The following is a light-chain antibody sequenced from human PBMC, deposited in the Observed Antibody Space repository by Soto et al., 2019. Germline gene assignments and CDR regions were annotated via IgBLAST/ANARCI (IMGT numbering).Light chain of an antibody. V-gene: IGKV1-5*03. Sequence: DIQMTQSPSTLSASVGDRVTITCRASQSISAWLAWYQQKPGKAPKLLIYKASNLESGVPSRFSGSGSGTEFTLTISSLQPVDFATYYCQQYNDYSPYTFGQGTKLEIK. CDR3: QQYNDYSPYT. CDR2: KAS. J-gene: IGKJ2*01. CDR1: QSISAW.